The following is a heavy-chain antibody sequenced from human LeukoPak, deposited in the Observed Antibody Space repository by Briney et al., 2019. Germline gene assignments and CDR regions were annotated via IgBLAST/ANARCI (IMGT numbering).Heavy chain of an antibody. CDR1: GYTFTNFA. J-gene: IGHJ4*02. CDR2: DSAYNGNT. D-gene: IGHD3-3*01. V-gene: IGHV1-18*01. CDR3: ARGEGIFFDY. Sequence: ASVTVSCKASGYTFTNFAISWVRRAPGQGLEWMGWDSAYNGNTNYAQKFQGRVSMTTDTSTSTAYMDLRSLRSDDTAVYYCARGEGIFFDYWGQGTLVTVSS.